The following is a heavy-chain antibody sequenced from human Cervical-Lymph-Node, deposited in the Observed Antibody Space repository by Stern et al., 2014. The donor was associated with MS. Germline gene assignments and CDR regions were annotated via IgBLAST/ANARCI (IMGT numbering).Heavy chain of an antibody. D-gene: IGHD6-13*01. CDR3: ARAGYISSIDY. Sequence: VQLVESGPGLVTPSETLSLTCTVSGGSISSYYWSWIRQPPGKGLAWIGYIYYSGSSNYNPSLKSRVTISVDTSKNQFSLKLSSVTAADTAVYYCARAGYISSIDYWGQGTLVTVSS. J-gene: IGHJ4*02. CDR1: GGSISSYY. CDR2: IYYSGSS. V-gene: IGHV4-59*01.